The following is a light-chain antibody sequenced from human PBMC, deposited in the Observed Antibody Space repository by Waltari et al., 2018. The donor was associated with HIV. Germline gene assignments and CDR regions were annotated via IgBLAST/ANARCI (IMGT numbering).Light chain of an antibody. Sequence: QSALTQPASVSGSLGQSITISCTGTSSDIGSYNLVSWYQQYPGKAPKVIIYDVNKWPSGVSHSFSGCKAANTAALTISGLQAEDEADYYCCSYAGSPTFGIVGGGTKVTVL. J-gene: IGLJ2*01. CDR3: CSYAGSPTFGI. V-gene: IGLV2-23*02. CDR1: SSDIGSYNL. CDR2: DVN.